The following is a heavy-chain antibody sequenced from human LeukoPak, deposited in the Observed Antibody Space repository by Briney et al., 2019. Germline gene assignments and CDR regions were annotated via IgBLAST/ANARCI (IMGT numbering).Heavy chain of an antibody. CDR2: FCSSGSTI. V-gene: IGHV3-11*01. CDR1: GFTFCEYH. Sequence: GGSLRLSCAASGFTFCEYHMRWLRQAPEKGVEWVLYFCSSGSTIYYADSVKGRFTISRDNAKNSLYLQMNSLRAEDTAVYYCARAPGGPDYYYYMDVWGKGTTVTVSS. D-gene: IGHD3-10*01. J-gene: IGHJ6*03. CDR3: ARAPGGPDYYYYMDV.